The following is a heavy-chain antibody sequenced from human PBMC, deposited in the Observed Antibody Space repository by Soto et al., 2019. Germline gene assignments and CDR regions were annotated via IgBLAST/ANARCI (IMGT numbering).Heavy chain of an antibody. CDR1: GFTFSSYS. D-gene: IGHD2-15*01. Sequence: GGSLRLSCAASGFTFSSYSMNWVRQAPGKGLEWVSSISSSSSYIYYADSVKGRFTISRDNAKNSLYLQMNSLRAEDTAVYYCARAGVVVVVAATRRNDAFDIWGQGTMVTVSS. CDR2: ISSSSSYI. J-gene: IGHJ3*02. CDR3: ARAGVVVVVAATRRNDAFDI. V-gene: IGHV3-21*01.